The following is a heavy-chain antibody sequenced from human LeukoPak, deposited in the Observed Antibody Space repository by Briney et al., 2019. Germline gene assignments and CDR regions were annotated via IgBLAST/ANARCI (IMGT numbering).Heavy chain of an antibody. CDR1: GGTSSSYA. D-gene: IGHD6-19*01. CDR3: ARDLLPVGIAVPLGY. J-gene: IGHJ4*02. V-gene: IGHV1-18*01. CDR2: IGAYNGNT. Sequence: GASVKVSCKASGGTSSSYAISWVRRAPGKGLEGMGWIGAYNGNTNYAQKLQGRVTMTTDTSTSTAYMELRSLRSDDTAVYYCARDLLPVGIAVPLGYWGQGTLVTVSS.